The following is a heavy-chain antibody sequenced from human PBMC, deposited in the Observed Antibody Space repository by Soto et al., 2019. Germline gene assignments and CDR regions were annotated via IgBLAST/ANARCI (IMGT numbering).Heavy chain of an antibody. V-gene: IGHV4-30-4*01. D-gene: IGHD2-8*01. J-gene: IGHJ2*01. CDR1: GGSISGGVHS. CDR2: IFDSGST. Sequence: QVQLQESGPGLVKPSETLSLTCTVSGGSISGGVHSWSWIRQPPGKGLEWIGHIFDSGSTYYNPSLKSRLTISVDTSKNQFSLRPSSVTAADTAVYYCARDIMPLTNDWYFDLWGRGTLVTVSS. CDR3: ARDIMPLTNDWYFDL.